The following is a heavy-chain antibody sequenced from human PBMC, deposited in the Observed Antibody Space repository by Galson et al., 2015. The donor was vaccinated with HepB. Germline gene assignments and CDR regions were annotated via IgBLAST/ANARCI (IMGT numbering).Heavy chain of an antibody. D-gene: IGHD3-10*01. CDR2: ISSSSNHI. V-gene: IGHV3-21*01. CDR3: ARGGFWEVLNGVDYGMDV. CDR1: GFTFTTYS. J-gene: IGHJ6*02. Sequence: SLRLSCAASGFTFTTYSMNWVRQAPGKGLEWVSAISSSSNHIYYADSVKGRFTISRDNAKNTLYLPMNSLRAEDTAVYYCARGGFWEVLNGVDYGMDVWGQGTTVTVSS.